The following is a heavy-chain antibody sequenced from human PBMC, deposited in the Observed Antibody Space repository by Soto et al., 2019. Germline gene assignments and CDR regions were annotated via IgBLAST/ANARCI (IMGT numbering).Heavy chain of an antibody. J-gene: IGHJ4*02. Sequence: PGGSLRLSCAASGFTFSSYGMHWVRQAPGKGLEWVAVISYDGINKFYSDSVKGRFTISRDNSKNTLYLQMNSLRAEDTAVYYCAKDYKRGIAVAGTLLDYWGQGTLVTVSS. V-gene: IGHV3-30*18. CDR2: ISYDGINK. CDR1: GFTFSSYG. D-gene: IGHD6-19*01. CDR3: AKDYKRGIAVAGTLLDY.